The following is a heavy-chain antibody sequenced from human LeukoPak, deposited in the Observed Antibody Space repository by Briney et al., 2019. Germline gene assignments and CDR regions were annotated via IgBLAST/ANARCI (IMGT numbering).Heavy chain of an antibody. V-gene: IGHV4-39*07. CDR1: GGSISSSSYY. CDR3: ARGNWNYREFDY. CDR2: INHSGST. Sequence: SETLSLTCTVSGGSISSSSYYWGWIHQPPGKGLEWIGEINHSGSTNYNPSLKSRVTISVDTSKNQFSLKLGSVTAADTAVYYCARGNWNYREFDYWGQGTLVTVSS. D-gene: IGHD1-7*01. J-gene: IGHJ4*02.